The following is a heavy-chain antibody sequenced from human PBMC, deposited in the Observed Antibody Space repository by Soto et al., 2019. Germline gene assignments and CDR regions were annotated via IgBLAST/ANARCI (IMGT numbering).Heavy chain of an antibody. CDR2: ISSSSSTI. CDR3: TIRVTTAGAFDY. Sequence: EVQLVESGGGLVQPGGSLRLSCAASGFTFSSYSMNWVRQAPGKGLEWVSYISSSSSTIYYADSVKGRFTISRDNAKNSLYLQMNSLRDEDTAVYYCTIRVTTAGAFDYWGQGTLVTVAS. J-gene: IGHJ4*02. V-gene: IGHV3-48*02. D-gene: IGHD4-17*01. CDR1: GFTFSSYS.